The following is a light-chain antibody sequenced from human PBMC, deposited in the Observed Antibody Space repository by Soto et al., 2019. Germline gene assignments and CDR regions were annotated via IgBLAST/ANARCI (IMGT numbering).Light chain of an antibody. Sequence: EIVLTQSPATLSLSPGDRATLSCRASQSVSSSLAWYQQKPGQAPRLLIYDASNRATGIAARFSGSGSGTDFTLTISSLEPEDVAVSYCQQRSTWPHTFGQGTKLAIK. V-gene: IGKV3-11*01. CDR1: QSVSSS. CDR3: QQRSTWPHT. J-gene: IGKJ2*01. CDR2: DAS.